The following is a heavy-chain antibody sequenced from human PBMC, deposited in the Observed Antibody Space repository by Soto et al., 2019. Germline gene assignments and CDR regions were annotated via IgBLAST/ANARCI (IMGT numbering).Heavy chain of an antibody. CDR1: GGSISSYY. Sequence: QVQLQESGPGLVKPSETLSLTCTVSGGSISSYYWSWIRQPPGKGLEWIGFIFYSGSTSYNPSLKSRVTISIGTCEYQFSLKLNSVTAADTAVYYCASMIGDPVLSFDSWGQGTLVAVSS. CDR2: IFYSGST. J-gene: IGHJ5*01. CDR3: ASMIGDPVLSFDS. D-gene: IGHD3-10*02. V-gene: IGHV4-59*01.